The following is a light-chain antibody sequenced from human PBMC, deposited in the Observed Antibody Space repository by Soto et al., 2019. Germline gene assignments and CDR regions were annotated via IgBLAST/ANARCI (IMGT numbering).Light chain of an antibody. V-gene: IGKV3-20*01. CDR2: SES. Sequence: EIVLTQSPVTLSLSPGGRATLSCRASQSVSSNYLAWFQQKPGQAPRLLIYSESTRATGIPDRFSGSGSGTDFTLTISRLEPEDFAVYYCQQYGSSPLAFGQGTRLEIK. CDR1: QSVSSNY. J-gene: IGKJ5*01. CDR3: QQYGSSPLA.